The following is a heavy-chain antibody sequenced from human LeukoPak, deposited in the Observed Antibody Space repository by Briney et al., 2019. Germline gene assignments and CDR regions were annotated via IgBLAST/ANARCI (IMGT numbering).Heavy chain of an antibody. J-gene: IGHJ4*02. CDR2: ISVRSNYI. D-gene: IGHD3-22*01. Sequence: GGSLRLSCAASGYTFSSYSINWVRQAPGKGLEWVSSISVRSNYIYYADSVRGRFRISRDDARDSLYLQMDSLRAEDTAVYYCVRLRRNSDTSGFYYYYDFWGQGTLVTVSS. CDR1: GYTFSSYS. V-gene: IGHV3-21*01. CDR3: VRLRRNSDTSGFYYYYDF.